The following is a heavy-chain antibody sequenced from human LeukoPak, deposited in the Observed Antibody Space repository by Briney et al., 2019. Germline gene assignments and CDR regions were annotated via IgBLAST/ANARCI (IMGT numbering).Heavy chain of an antibody. CDR2: ISGSGGST. D-gene: IGHD4-17*01. V-gene: IGHV3-23*01. Sequence: GGSLRLSCAASGFTFSSDAMSWVRQAPGRGLEWVSAISGSGGSTYYADSVKGRFTISRDNSKNTLYLQMNSLRAEDTAVYYCAKDADDYGDYVDYYYYYYMDVWGKGTTVTVSS. J-gene: IGHJ6*03. CDR1: GFTFSSDA. CDR3: AKDADDYGDYVDYYYYYYMDV.